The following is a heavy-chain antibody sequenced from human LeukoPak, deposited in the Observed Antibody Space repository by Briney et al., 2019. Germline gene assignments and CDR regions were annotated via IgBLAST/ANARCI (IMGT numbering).Heavy chain of an antibody. Sequence: ASVKVSCKASGYTFTSYGISWVRQAPGQRLEWMGWINAGNGNTKYSQKFQGRVTITRDTSASTAYMELSSLRSEDTAVYYCARSRRSITMIVVVPNWFDPWGQGTLVTVSS. V-gene: IGHV1-3*01. J-gene: IGHJ5*02. CDR3: ARSRRSITMIVVVPNWFDP. CDR2: INAGNGNT. D-gene: IGHD3-22*01. CDR1: GYTFTSYG.